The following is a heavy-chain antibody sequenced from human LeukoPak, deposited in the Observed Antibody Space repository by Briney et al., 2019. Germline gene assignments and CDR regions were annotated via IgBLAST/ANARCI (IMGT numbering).Heavy chain of an antibody. Sequence: GGSLRLSCAASGIVFSNYAMHWVRQGPGKGLECISTISSDGGSTYYANSVKGRFTISRDNSKNTLYLQMGSLRAEDMAVYYCARGRQGAKTRYFDLWGRGTRVTVSS. CDR3: ARGRQGAKTRYFDL. V-gene: IGHV3-64*01. CDR2: ISSDGGST. J-gene: IGHJ2*01. CDR1: GIVFSNYA. D-gene: IGHD1-26*01.